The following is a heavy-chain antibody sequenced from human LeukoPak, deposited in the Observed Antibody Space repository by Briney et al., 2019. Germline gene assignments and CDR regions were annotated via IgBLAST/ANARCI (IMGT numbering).Heavy chain of an antibody. CDR1: GGSFSGYY. CDR2: INHSGSN. Sequence: RPSETLSLTCAVYGGSFSGYYWSWIRQPPGKGLEWIGEINHSGSNNYNPSLKSRVTISVDTSKNQFSLKLSSVTAADTAVYYCARRGITMIVVVKEDWFDPWGQGTLVTVSS. D-gene: IGHD3-22*01. V-gene: IGHV4-34*01. J-gene: IGHJ5*02. CDR3: ARRGITMIVVVKEDWFDP.